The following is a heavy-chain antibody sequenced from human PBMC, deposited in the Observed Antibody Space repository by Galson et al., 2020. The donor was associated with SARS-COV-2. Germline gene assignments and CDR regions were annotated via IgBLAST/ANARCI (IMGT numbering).Heavy chain of an antibody. CDR1: GYTFTSYD. CDR3: ARLVSLSWVQCLLPNYGIDV. J-gene: IGHJ6*02. D-gene: IGHD1-1*01. Sequence: ASVTVSCKTSGYTFTSYDINWVRQATGQGLEWMGWMNPNSGNSGCTQKFQGRVTMTRDTSISTAYMELSNLTSADTAVYYCARLVSLSWVQCLLPNYGIDVWGQGTTVSVSS. V-gene: IGHV1-8*01. CDR2: MNPNSGNS.